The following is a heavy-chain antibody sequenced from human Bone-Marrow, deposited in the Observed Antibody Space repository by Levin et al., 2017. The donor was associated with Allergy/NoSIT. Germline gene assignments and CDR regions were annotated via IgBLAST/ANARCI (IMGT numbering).Heavy chain of an antibody. V-gene: IGHV1-46*03. CDR1: GYTSTDYY. CDR3: TRARGYITPFDI. Sequence: GESLKISCQASGYTSTDYYVHWMRQAPGQGLDWMGIINPTDGHTTYAQTFQGRVTMTRDTSTSTVYMELRTLRSEDTAVYFCTRARGYITPFDIWGQGTMVIVSS. CDR2: INPTDGHT. D-gene: IGHD5-18*01. J-gene: IGHJ3*02.